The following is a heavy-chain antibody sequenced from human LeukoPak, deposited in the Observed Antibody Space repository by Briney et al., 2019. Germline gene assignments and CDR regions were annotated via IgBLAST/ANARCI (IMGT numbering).Heavy chain of an antibody. D-gene: IGHD4-17*01. V-gene: IGHV4-61*02. J-gene: IGHJ3*02. CDR2: IYTSGST. CDR3: ARLKTTEAFDI. Sequence: SQTLSLTCTVSGGSISSGSYYWRWIRQPAGKGLEWIGRIYTSGSTNYNPSLKSRVTISLDTSKNQFSLKLSSVTAADTAVYYCARLKTTEAFDIWGQGTMVTVSS. CDR1: GGSISSGSYY.